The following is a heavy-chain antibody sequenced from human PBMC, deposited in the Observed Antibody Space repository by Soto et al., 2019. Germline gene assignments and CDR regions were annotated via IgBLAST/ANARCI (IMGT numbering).Heavy chain of an antibody. J-gene: IGHJ4*02. CDR2: ISGFNGKT. CDR1: GYTFTSYG. V-gene: IGHV1-18*01. Sequence: VASVKVSCKASGYTFTSYGMSWVRQAPGQGLEWMGWISGFNGKTNSAQKVQGRVTMTTDTSTSTAYLELRSLRSDDTAVYYCARDYCSSTSCYFDYWGQGTLVTVSS. CDR3: ARDYCSSTSCYFDY. D-gene: IGHD2-2*01.